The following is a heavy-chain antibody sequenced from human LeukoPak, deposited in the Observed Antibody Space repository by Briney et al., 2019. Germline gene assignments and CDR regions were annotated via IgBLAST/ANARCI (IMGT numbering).Heavy chain of an antibody. V-gene: IGHV4-31*03. CDR1: GGSISSGGYY. J-gene: IGHJ3*02. Sequence: SETLSLTCTVSGGSISSGGYYWSWIRQHPGKGLEWIGYIYYSGSTYYNPSLKSRVTISVDTSKNQFSLKLSSVTAADTAVYYCARSKYYYDSSGYHDAFDIWGQGTMVTVSS. CDR2: IYYSGST. D-gene: IGHD3-22*01. CDR3: ARSKYYYDSSGYHDAFDI.